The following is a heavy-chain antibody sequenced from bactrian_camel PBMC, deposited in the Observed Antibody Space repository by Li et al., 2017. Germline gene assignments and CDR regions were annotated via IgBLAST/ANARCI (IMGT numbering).Heavy chain of an antibody. CDR2: LYFTSGLT. J-gene: IGHJ4*01. D-gene: IGHD1*01. Sequence: HVQLVESGGESVQAGGSLRLSCAYSGYRYSRLCVAWFRQAPGKVREAVAALYFTSGLTFYADSVKGRFTISRDNAKNTVYLQMNSQKPEDTAMYYCATDPAAKCPDWRPFTHWGQGTQVTVS. V-gene: IGHV3-3*01. CDR1: GYRYSRLC. CDR3: ATDPAAKCPDWRPFTH.